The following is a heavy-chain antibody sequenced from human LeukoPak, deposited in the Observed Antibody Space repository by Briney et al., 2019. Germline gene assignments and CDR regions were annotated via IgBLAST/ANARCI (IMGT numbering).Heavy chain of an antibody. Sequence: GGSLPLSCAASGFTFRRLAISCVRQAPGKGLEWVAAISGSGGNTYYTDSVKGRFTISRDNSQNTLLLQMNSLRGEDMAVYSCAKCRISYSHLDFWGQGTLVTVSS. CDR1: GFTFRRLA. CDR3: AKCRISYSHLDF. D-gene: IGHD3-3*02. V-gene: IGHV3-23*01. CDR2: ISGSGGNT. J-gene: IGHJ4*02.